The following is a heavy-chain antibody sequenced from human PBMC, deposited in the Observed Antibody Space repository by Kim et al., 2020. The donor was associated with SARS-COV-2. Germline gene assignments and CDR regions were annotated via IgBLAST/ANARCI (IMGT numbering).Heavy chain of an antibody. CDR2: IYPGDSDT. CDR1: GYSFTSYW. D-gene: IGHD6-19*01. V-gene: IGHV5-51*01. Sequence: GESLKISCKGSGYSFTSYWIGWVRQMPGKGLEWMGIIYPGDSDTRYSPSFQGQVTISADKSISTAYLQWSSLKASDTAMYYCARGRTTQIGDLYSSGWYRYYYYGMDVWGQGTTVTVSS. CDR3: ARGRTTQIGDLYSSGWYRYYYYGMDV. J-gene: IGHJ6*02.